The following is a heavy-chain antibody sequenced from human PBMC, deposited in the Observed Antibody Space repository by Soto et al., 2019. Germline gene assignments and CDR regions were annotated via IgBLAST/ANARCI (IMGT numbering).Heavy chain of an antibody. D-gene: IGHD6-19*01. V-gene: IGHV3-30-3*01. CDR3: ARAGGYSSGMYYFDY. Sequence: PGGSLRLSCAASGFTFSSYAMHWVRQAPGKGLEWVAVISYDGSNKYYADSVKGRFTISRDNSKNTLYLQMNSLRAEDTAVYYCARAGGYSSGMYYFDYWGQGTLVTVSS. J-gene: IGHJ4*02. CDR1: GFTFSSYA. CDR2: ISYDGSNK.